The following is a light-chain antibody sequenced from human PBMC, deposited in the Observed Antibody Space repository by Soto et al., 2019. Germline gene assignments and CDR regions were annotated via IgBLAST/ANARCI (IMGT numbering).Light chain of an antibody. V-gene: IGKV3-15*01. Sequence: EVVMTQSPATLSVSPGESATLTCRASQSISSSKLAWYQQKPGQAPRLLIYGASNWATGIPARFSGSGSGTEFTLTISSLQSEDFAVYYCQQYHSWPPRTFGQGTKVDIK. CDR2: GAS. J-gene: IGKJ1*01. CDR1: QSISSS. CDR3: QQYHSWPPRT.